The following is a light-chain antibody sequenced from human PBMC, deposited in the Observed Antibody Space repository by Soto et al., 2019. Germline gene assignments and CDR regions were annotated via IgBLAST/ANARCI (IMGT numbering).Light chain of an antibody. CDR3: HQYDSFPGT. Sequence: DIQMTQSPSTLSTSVGDRITITCRASQSINSWLAWYQQKPGKAPKLLIYKASTLVSGVPSRFSGSGSGTDFTLTISSLQPDDFATYCCHQYDSFPGTFGQGTKVEIK. V-gene: IGKV1-5*03. CDR1: QSINSW. J-gene: IGKJ1*01. CDR2: KAS.